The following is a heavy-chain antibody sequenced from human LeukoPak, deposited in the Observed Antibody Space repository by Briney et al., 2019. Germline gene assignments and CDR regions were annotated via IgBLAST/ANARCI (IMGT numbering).Heavy chain of an antibody. CDR1: GFTFSSYG. CDR3: ARDLLLWFGELSGDSDY. V-gene: IGHV3-33*01. D-gene: IGHD3-10*01. Sequence: GRSLRLSCAASGFTFSSYGMHWVRQAPGKGLEWVAVIWYDGSHKYYADSVKGRFTISRDNSKNTLHLQMNSLRAEDTAVYYCARDLLLWFGELSGDSDYWGQGTLVTVSS. J-gene: IGHJ4*02. CDR2: IWYDGSHK.